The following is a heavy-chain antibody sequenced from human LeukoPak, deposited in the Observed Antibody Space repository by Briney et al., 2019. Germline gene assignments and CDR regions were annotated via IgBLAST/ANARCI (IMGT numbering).Heavy chain of an antibody. Sequence: PGRSLRLSWAAAAFTFSSYAMHWVRQAPGKGLEWVAVIAYDGSNKYYADSVKGRFTISRDNSKNTLYLQMNSLRAEDTAVYYCAKTGNTAMVNYYFDYWGQGTLVTVSS. V-gene: IGHV3-30*08. J-gene: IGHJ4*02. CDR3: AKTGNTAMVNYYFDY. D-gene: IGHD5-18*01. CDR1: AFTFSSYA. CDR2: IAYDGSNK.